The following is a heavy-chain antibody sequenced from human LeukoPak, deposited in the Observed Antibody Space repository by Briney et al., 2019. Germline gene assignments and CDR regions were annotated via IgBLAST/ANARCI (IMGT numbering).Heavy chain of an antibody. J-gene: IGHJ5*02. CDR2: IYTSGST. CDR1: GGSISSYY. V-gene: IGHV4-4*07. Sequence: SETLSLTCTVSGGSISSYYWSWIRQPAGKGLEWIGRIYTSGSTNYNPSLKSRVTMSVDTSKNQFSLKLSSVAAADTAVYYCARDWAPREGLFSWFDPWGQGTLVTVSS. CDR3: ARDWAPREGLFSWFDP. D-gene: IGHD2/OR15-2a*01.